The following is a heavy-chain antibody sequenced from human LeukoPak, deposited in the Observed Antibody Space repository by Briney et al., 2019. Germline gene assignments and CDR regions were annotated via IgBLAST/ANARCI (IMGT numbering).Heavy chain of an antibody. CDR1: GGSLNNYY. J-gene: IGHJ6*02. V-gene: IGHV4-59*01. CDR2: IYYTGTT. CDR3: ARGYDIDV. Sequence: SETLSLTCTVSGGSLNNYYWSWIRQPPGKALEWIGYIYYTGTTKYNPSLKSRATISLDTSENQFSLKLTSVTAADTALFFCARGYDIDVWGQGTTVTVSS.